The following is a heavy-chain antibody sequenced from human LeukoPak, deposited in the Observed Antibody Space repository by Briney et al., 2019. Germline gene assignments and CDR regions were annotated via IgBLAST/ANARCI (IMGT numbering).Heavy chain of an antibody. V-gene: IGHV3-30*03. CDR1: GFTFSSYG. D-gene: IGHD3-22*01. Sequence: GGSLRLSCAASGFTFSSYGMHWVRQAPGKGLEWVAVISYDGSNKYYADSVKGRFTISRDNSKNTLYLQMNSLRAEDTAVYYCASGGYYYDSSPGYWGQGTLVTVSS. J-gene: IGHJ4*02. CDR2: ISYDGSNK. CDR3: ASGGYYYDSSPGY.